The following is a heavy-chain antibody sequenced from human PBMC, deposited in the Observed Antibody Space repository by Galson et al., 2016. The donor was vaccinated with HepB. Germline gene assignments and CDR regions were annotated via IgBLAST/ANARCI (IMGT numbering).Heavy chain of an antibody. CDR1: GGSISINNW. D-gene: IGHD6-19*01. CDR3: ARMPLDPHTSGRLDY. V-gene: IGHV4-4*02. Sequence: LSLTCTVSGGSISINNWWSWVRQPPGKGLEWIGEINHSGTTKYTPSLKSRVTISVDKSKNQFSLELSSVTAADTALYYCARMPLDPHTSGRLDYWGQGTLVTVSS. CDR2: INHSGTT. J-gene: IGHJ4*02.